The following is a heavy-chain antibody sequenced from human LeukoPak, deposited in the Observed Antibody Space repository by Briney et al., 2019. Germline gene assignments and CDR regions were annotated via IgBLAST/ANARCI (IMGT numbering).Heavy chain of an antibody. D-gene: IGHD6-25*01. V-gene: IGHV3-30-3*01. Sequence: PGRSLRLSCAASGFTFSSYDMHWVRQAPGKGLDWVTTISYDGSNKYYADSVKGRFTISRDNSKNTLYLQMNSLRPEDTAVYYCAMLAEASIFDCCGQGTLVTVSS. CDR1: GFTFSSYD. J-gene: IGHJ4*02. CDR3: AMLAEASIFDC. CDR2: ISYDGSNK.